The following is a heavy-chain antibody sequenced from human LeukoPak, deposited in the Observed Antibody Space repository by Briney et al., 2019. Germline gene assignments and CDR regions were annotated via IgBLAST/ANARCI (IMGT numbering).Heavy chain of an antibody. CDR3: HPLAYVSN. D-gene: IGHD2-8*01. CDR2: IKDDGSTT. Sequence: QPGGSLRLSCADSGFTFGSRWMHWVRQAPGKGLVWVALIKDDGSTTNYADSVKGRFTASRDDAKNTVYLQMSSLTAEDTAVYYCHPLAYVSNWGQGTLVTVSS. J-gene: IGHJ4*02. V-gene: IGHV3-74*01. CDR1: GFTFGSRW.